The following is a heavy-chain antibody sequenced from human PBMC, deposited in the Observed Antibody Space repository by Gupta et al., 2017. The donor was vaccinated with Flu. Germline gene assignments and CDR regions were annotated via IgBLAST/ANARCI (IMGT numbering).Heavy chain of an antibody. CDR2: ISSSDNII. Sequence: EVQLVEPGGSLVQPGGSLRLSCAASGFSFKNYEMNWVRQAPGKGLEWVSYISSSDNIIYYADSVKDRFTISRDNAKNSLFLQMNSLRAEDTAVYYCARCGSLVAGKGCYYNGMDVWGQGTTVTVSS. V-gene: IGHV3-48*03. CDR1: GFSFKNYE. CDR3: ARCGSLVAGKGCYYNGMDV. D-gene: IGHD6-19*01. J-gene: IGHJ6*02.